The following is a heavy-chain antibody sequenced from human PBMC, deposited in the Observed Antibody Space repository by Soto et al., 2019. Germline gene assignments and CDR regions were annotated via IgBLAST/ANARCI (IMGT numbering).Heavy chain of an antibody. V-gene: IGHV3-23*01. Sequence: GGSLRLSCAASGFTFSSYAMSWVRQTPGKGLEWVSAISGSGGSTYYADSVKGRFTISRDNSKNTLYLQMNSLRAEDTAVYYCATYGDYETRDFDYWGQGTLVTVSS. D-gene: IGHD4-17*01. CDR2: ISGSGGST. CDR3: ATYGDYETRDFDY. J-gene: IGHJ4*02. CDR1: GFTFSSYA.